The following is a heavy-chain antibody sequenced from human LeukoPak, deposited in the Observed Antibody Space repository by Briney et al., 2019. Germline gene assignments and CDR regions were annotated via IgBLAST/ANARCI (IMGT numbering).Heavy chain of an antibody. CDR3: EKETEAAAGPLDY. V-gene: IGHV3-23*01. D-gene: IGHD6-13*01. J-gene: IGHJ4*02. CDR1: GFTFSTYA. CDR2: VSASGGST. Sequence: GGSLRLSCAASGFTFSTYAMSWVRQAPGKGLEWVSVVSASGGSTYYADSVKGRFTISRDNSKNTLYLQMNSLRAEDTAAYYCEKETEAAAGPLDYWGQGTLVTVSS.